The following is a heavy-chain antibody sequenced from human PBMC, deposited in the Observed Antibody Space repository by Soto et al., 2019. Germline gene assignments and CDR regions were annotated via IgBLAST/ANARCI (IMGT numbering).Heavy chain of an antibody. Sequence: ASVKVSCKASGYTFTSYAMHWVRQAPGQRLEWMGWINARNGNTKYSQKFQGRVTITRDTSASTAYMELSSLRSEDTAVYYCARDVYDILTGSYNWFDPWGQGTLVTVSS. J-gene: IGHJ5*02. V-gene: IGHV1-3*01. CDR1: GYTFTSYA. D-gene: IGHD3-9*01. CDR2: INARNGNT. CDR3: ARDVYDILTGSYNWFDP.